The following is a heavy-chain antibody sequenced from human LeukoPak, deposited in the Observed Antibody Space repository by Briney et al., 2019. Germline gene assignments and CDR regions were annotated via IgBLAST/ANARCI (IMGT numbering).Heavy chain of an antibody. Sequence: SSETLSLTCTVSGASISSYYWSWIRQPPGKGLEWIGYIYYSGSTNYNPSLKSRVTISVDSSKNQFSLKLNSVTAADTAVYYCARSRSSSWFLFDYWGQGTLVTVSS. J-gene: IGHJ4*02. CDR3: ARSRSSSWFLFDY. V-gene: IGHV4-59*01. CDR1: GASISSYY. D-gene: IGHD6-13*01. CDR2: IYYSGST.